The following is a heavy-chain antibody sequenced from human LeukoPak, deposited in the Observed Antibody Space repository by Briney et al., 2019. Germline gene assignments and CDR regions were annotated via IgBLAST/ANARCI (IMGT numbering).Heavy chain of an antibody. CDR2: LNWNGGNT. Sequence: GGSLGLSCAASGFTFDDYGMSWVRQAPGKGLEFVSALNWNGGNTAYADSVKGRFTISRDNANNSLYLQMNSVRAEDTALYYCARNFGGGDSSGPYYWGQGTLVTVSS. J-gene: IGHJ4*02. V-gene: IGHV3-20*04. CDR1: GFTFDDYG. D-gene: IGHD3-22*01. CDR3: ARNFGGGDSSGPYY.